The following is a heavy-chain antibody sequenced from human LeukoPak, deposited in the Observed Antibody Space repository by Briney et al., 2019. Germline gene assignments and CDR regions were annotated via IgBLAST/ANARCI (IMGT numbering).Heavy chain of an antibody. Sequence: GGSLRLSCAASGFTFSSYAMHWVRQAPGKGLEWGAVISYEGSNKYYADSVKGRFTISRDNSKNTLYLQMNSLRAEDTAVYYCARGVEGYYDSSGYPPSPTYYFDYWGQGTLVTVSS. V-gene: IGHV3-30*04. CDR2: ISYEGSNK. CDR3: ARGVEGYYDSSGYPPSPTYYFDY. CDR1: GFTFSSYA. J-gene: IGHJ4*02. D-gene: IGHD3-22*01.